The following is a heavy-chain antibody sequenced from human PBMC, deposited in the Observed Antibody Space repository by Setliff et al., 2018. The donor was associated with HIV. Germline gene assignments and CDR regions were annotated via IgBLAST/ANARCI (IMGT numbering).Heavy chain of an antibody. CDR3: TTAGHGSLDFDY. V-gene: IGHV3-15*01. CDR1: RFFFKNAW. Sequence: PGGSLRLSCEASRFFFKNAWMSWVRQAPGKGLEWIGRIKSETDGGTEESAAHVKGRFSISRDGSKSRLFLQMNSLKAEDTALYYCTTAGHGSLDFDYWGQGTRVTVSS. D-gene: IGHD1-1*01. CDR2: IKSETDGGTE. J-gene: IGHJ4*02.